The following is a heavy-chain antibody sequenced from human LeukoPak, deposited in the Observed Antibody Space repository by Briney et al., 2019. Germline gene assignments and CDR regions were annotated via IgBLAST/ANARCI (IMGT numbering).Heavy chain of an antibody. CDR2: ISSSSSYI. V-gene: IGHV3-21*01. CDR3: ARDPSSYSSSWPYYFDY. D-gene: IGHD6-13*01. J-gene: IGHJ4*02. CDR1: RFTFSSYS. Sequence: GGSLRLSCAASRFTFSSYSMNWVRQAPGKGLEWVSSISSSSSYIYYADSVKGRFTISRDNAKNSLYLQMNSLRAEDTAVYYCARDPSSYSSSWPYYFDYWGQGTLVTVSS.